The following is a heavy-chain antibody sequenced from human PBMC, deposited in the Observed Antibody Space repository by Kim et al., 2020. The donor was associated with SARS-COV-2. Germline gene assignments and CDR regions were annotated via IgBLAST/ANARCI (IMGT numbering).Heavy chain of an antibody. V-gene: IGHV3-23*01. CDR2: ITAHNVVM. D-gene: IGHD3-16*01. J-gene: IGHJ6*02. Sequence: GGSLRLSCEGSGFDFATFAITWVRQVPGKGLEWVSRITAHNVVMYYAASVKGRFTATRDNSRAYLHMRDLRAEATAIYYCAKGLRSHAYWVAMNVWGQGT. CDR1: GFDFATFA. CDR3: AKGLRSHAYWVAMNV.